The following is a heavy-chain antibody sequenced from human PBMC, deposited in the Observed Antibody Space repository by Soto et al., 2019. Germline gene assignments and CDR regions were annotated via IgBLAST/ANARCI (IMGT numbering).Heavy chain of an antibody. J-gene: IGHJ3*01. Sequence: ASVKVSCKASGYTFTSSYIHLVRKAPGHGPEWMGMISPSSGGTDYAQKFQGRVTMTRDTSTSTVYMELSSLRSEDTAVYSCTRSIITTAGTDAFDLWGQGTLVTV. CDR2: ISPSSGGT. CDR3: TRSIITTAGTDAFDL. V-gene: IGHV1-46*03. D-gene: IGHD6-13*01. CDR1: GYTFTSSY.